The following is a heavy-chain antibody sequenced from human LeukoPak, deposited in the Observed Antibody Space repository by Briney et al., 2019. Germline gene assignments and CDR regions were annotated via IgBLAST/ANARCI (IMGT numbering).Heavy chain of an antibody. J-gene: IGHJ4*02. CDR1: GFTFSSSA. V-gene: IGHV3-23*01. D-gene: IGHD3-3*01. Sequence: GGSLRLSCAASGFTFSSSAMSWVRQAPGKGLEWVSAISNNGGYTYYADSVQGRFTISRDNSKSTLCLQMNSLRAEDTAVYYCAKDRPDFWSGYCDYWGQGTLVTVSS. CDR3: AKDRPDFWSGYCDY. CDR2: ISNNGGYT.